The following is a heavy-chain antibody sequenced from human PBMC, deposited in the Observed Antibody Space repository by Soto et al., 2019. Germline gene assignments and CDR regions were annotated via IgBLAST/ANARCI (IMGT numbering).Heavy chain of an antibody. CDR1: GFTFSGFG. D-gene: IGHD4-17*01. CDR3: ARGRGGSYGGNSAHFDI. Sequence: QVQLVESGGGVVQPGTSLRLSCEASGFTFSGFGMHWVLQAPGKGLEWVAVIWYDGSKKYYADCVKGRFTISRDNSKNALYLQMNSLRAEDTAVYYCARGRGGSYGGNSAHFDIWGQGTLVTVSS. CDR2: IWYDGSKK. V-gene: IGHV3-33*01. J-gene: IGHJ3*02.